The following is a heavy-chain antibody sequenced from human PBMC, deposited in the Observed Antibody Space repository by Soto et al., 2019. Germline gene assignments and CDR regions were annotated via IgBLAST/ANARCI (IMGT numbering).Heavy chain of an antibody. J-gene: IGHJ6*02. Sequence: PSETLSLTCAVYGGSFSGYYWSWIRQPPGKGLEWIGEINHSGSTNYNPSLKSRVTISVDTSKNQFSLKLSSVTAADTAVYYCAREVVVVPAAIDYYYYGMDVWGQGTTVTVS. CDR3: AREVVVVPAAIDYYYYGMDV. CDR1: GGSFSGYY. V-gene: IGHV4-34*01. CDR2: INHSGST. D-gene: IGHD2-2*01.